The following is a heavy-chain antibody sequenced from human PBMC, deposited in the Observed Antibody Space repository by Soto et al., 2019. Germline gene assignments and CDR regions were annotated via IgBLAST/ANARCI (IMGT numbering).Heavy chain of an antibody. Sequence: PGGSLRLSCAASGFTFSSYSMNWVRQAPGKGLEWVSSISSSSSYIYYADSVKGRFTISGDNAKNSLYLQMNSLRAEDTAVYYCARDSSYDFWSGYYYYYGMDVWGQGTTVTVSS. J-gene: IGHJ6*02. CDR2: ISSSSSYI. V-gene: IGHV3-21*01. CDR1: GFTFSSYS. D-gene: IGHD3-3*01. CDR3: ARDSSYDFWSGYYYYYGMDV.